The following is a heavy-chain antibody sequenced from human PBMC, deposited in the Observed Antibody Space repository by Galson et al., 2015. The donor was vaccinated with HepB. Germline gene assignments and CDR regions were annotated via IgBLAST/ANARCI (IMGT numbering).Heavy chain of an antibody. CDR3: ARVRLVPDY. V-gene: IGHV3-11*06. CDR2: ISSSSSYT. D-gene: IGHD6-19*01. Sequence: SLRLSCAASGSTFSDYYMSWIRQAPGKGLEWVSYISSSSSYTNYADSVKGRFTISRDNAKNSLYLQMNSLRAEDTAVYYCARVRLVPDYWGQGTLVTVSS. J-gene: IGHJ4*02. CDR1: GSTFSDYY.